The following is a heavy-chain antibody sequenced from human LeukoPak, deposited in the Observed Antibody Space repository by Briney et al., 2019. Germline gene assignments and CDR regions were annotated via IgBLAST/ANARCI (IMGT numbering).Heavy chain of an antibody. CDR2: IYYSGSA. D-gene: IGHD5-12*01. Sequence: PSETLSLTCTVSGGSTSSYYWSWIRQPPGKGLEWIGYIYYSGSANYNPSLKSRVTISVDTSKNQFSLKLSSVTAADTAVYYCARISDYDFLDYWGQGTLVTVSS. CDR1: GGSTSSYY. J-gene: IGHJ4*02. V-gene: IGHV4-59*01. CDR3: ARISDYDFLDY.